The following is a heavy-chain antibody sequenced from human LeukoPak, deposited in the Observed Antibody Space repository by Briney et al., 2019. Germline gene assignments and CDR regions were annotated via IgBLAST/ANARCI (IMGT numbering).Heavy chain of an antibody. V-gene: IGHV3-30*04. CDR1: GFPFTNFA. D-gene: IGHD3-22*01. Sequence: PGRSLRLSCAASGFPFTNFAMHWVRQAPGKGLGWVALISYTGSNRNYADSVKGRFTISRDNSNSTLYLQMDSLRPDNTAVDDYARRDCDSSCYFDSWGQGTMVTVSS. CDR2: ISYTGSNR. J-gene: IGHJ4*02. CDR3: ARRDCDSSCYFDS.